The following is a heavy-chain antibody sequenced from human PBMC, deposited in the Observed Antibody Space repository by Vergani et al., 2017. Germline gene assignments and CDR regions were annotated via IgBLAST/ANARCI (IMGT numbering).Heavy chain of an antibody. Sequence: QVQLQESGPGLVKPSETLSLTCTVSGYSISSGYYWGWIRQPPGKGLEWIGSIYHSGRTYYNPSLKSRVTISVDTSKNQFSLKLSSVTAADTAVYYCAREEINLRGGTLDYWGQGTLVTVSS. D-gene: IGHD1-14*01. V-gene: IGHV4-38-2*02. CDR3: AREEINLRGGTLDY. J-gene: IGHJ4*02. CDR1: GYSISSGYY. CDR2: IYHSGRT.